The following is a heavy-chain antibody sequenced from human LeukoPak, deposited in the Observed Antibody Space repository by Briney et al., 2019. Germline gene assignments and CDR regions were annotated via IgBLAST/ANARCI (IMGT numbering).Heavy chain of an antibody. CDR3: ARKGLGGELGGFDC. CDR1: AFNFDDYG. J-gene: IGHJ4*02. D-gene: IGHD3-16*01. CDR2: INLNGGSI. V-gene: IGHV3-20*01. Sequence: GGSLRLSCAASAFNFDDYGMSWVRHVPGKGLEWVSGINLNGGSIGYADSVKGRFTISRDNAKNSLYLQMNSLRVEDTALYHCARKGLGGELGGFDCWGQGTLVTVSS.